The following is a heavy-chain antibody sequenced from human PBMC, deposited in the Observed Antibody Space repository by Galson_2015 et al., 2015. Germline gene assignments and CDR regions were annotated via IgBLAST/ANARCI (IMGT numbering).Heavy chain of an antibody. CDR2: IKQDGSEK. Sequence: SLRLSCAASEFTFSSYWMSWVRQAPGKGLEWVANIKQDGSEKYYVDSVKGRFTISRDNAKNSLYLQMNSLRAEDTAVYYCAKYGSGSRTAFEIWGQGTMVTVSS. J-gene: IGHJ3*02. CDR1: EFTFSSYW. V-gene: IGHV3-7*03. CDR3: AKYGSGSRTAFEI. D-gene: IGHD3-10*01.